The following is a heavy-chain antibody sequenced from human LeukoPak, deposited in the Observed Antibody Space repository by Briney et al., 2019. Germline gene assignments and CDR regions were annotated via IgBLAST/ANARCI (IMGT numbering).Heavy chain of an antibody. CDR3: ARAALHYGGHRWETGYHFHY. V-gene: IGHV3-9*01. D-gene: IGHD4/OR15-4a*01. Sequence: GGSLRLSCAASGFTFDDYAMHWVRQAPGKGLEWVSGISWNSGSIGYADSVKGRFTISRDNAKNSLYLQMNSLRAEDTAVYYCARAALHYGGHRWETGYHFHYWGQGALVTVSS. J-gene: IGHJ4*02. CDR2: ISWNSGSI. CDR1: GFTFDDYA.